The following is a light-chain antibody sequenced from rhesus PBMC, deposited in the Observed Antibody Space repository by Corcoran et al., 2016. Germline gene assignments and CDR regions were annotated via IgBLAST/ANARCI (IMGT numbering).Light chain of an antibody. Sequence: DIQMTQSPSSLSASVGDTVTITCQASQGISSWLAWYQQKPGKAPKLLIYKASSLQSGVPSRFSGSGSGTDFTLTISSLQPEDFATYYCLQYSSSWTFGQGTKVEIK. CDR3: LQYSSSWT. CDR1: QGISSW. CDR2: KAS. V-gene: IGKV1-22*01. J-gene: IGKJ1*01.